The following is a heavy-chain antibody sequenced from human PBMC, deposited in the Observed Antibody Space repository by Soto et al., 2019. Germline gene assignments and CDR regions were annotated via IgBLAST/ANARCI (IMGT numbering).Heavy chain of an antibody. Sequence: GASVKVSCKASGYTFTSYYMHWVRQAPGQGLEWMGGIIPIFGTANYAQKFQGRVTITADESTSTAYMELSSLRSEDTAVYYCARTLSIAARRGDDYYYGMDVWGQGTTVTVSS. CDR3: ARTLSIAARRGDDYYYGMDV. V-gene: IGHV1-69*13. CDR2: IIPIFGTA. CDR1: GYTFTSYY. J-gene: IGHJ6*02. D-gene: IGHD6-6*01.